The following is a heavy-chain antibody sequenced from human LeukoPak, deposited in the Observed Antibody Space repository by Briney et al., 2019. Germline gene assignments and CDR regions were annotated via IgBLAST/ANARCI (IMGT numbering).Heavy chain of an antibody. CDR1: GYTFIENY. J-gene: IGHJ4*02. CDR3: ARGKSGYSP. Sequence: GASVKVSCKVSGYTFIENYIHWVRQAPGQGLEWMGLINPHTGAANYSQKFQGRVTMTRDTSTSTAYMYLTRLRFDDTAVYYCARGKSGYSPWGQGTPVTVSS. V-gene: IGHV1-2*02. CDR2: INPHTGAA. D-gene: IGHD3-3*01.